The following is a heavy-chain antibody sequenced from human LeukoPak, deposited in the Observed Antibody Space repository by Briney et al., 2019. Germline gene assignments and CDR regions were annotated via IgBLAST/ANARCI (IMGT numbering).Heavy chain of an antibody. D-gene: IGHD6-13*01. V-gene: IGHV3-7*04. CDR2: IKGDGSTR. CDR3: ARIGYRSSSLDY. Sequence: GGSPRLSCAASGFTFSNYWMTWVRQAPGKGLEWVANIKGDGSTRYLVDSVKGRFTISRDNAKNSVYLQMNSLRAEDTAVYYCARIGYRSSSLDYWGQGNLVTVSS. CDR1: GFTFSNYW. J-gene: IGHJ4*02.